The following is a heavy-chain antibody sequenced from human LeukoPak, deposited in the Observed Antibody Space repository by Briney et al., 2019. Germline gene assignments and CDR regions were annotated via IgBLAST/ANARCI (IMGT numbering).Heavy chain of an antibody. J-gene: IGHJ4*02. CDR1: GGSISSSSYP. CDR2: IYYSGST. CDR3: ASPGYSGAENPAEKSFDY. D-gene: IGHD2-15*01. Sequence: PSETLSLTCTVSGGSISSSSYPWGWIRQPPGKGLEWIGSIYYSGSTYYNPSLKSRVTISVDTSKNQFSLKLSSVTAADTAVYYCASPGYSGAENPAEKSFDYWGQGTLVTVSS. V-gene: IGHV4-39*01.